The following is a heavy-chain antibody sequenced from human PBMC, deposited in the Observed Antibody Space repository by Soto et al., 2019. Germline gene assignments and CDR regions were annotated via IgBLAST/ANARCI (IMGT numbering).Heavy chain of an antibody. CDR3: ARAGYSYGHFDY. Sequence: SVKVSCKASGGTFSSYAISWVRQAPGQGLEWMGGIIPIFGTANYAQKFQGRVTITADESTSTAYMELSSLRSEDTAVYYCARAGYSYGHFDYWGQGTLVTVSS. J-gene: IGHJ4*02. CDR1: GGTFSSYA. V-gene: IGHV1-69*13. CDR2: IIPIFGTA. D-gene: IGHD5-18*01.